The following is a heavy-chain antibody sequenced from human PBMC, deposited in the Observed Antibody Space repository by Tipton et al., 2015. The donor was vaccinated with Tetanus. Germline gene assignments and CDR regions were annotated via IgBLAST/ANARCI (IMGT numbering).Heavy chain of an antibody. CDR1: GFSFASYS. CDR3: ARGNLYGDDHHYTGMDV. Sequence: GSLRLSCEGSGFSFASYSMNWVRQAPGKGLEWVASISVRGTSIYYADSVKGRFTISRDNAKESLSLLMTSLRAEDTAVYYCARGNLYGDDHHYTGMDVWGQGTTVTVSS. V-gene: IGHV3-21*01. J-gene: IGHJ6*02. CDR2: ISVRGTSI. D-gene: IGHD4-17*01.